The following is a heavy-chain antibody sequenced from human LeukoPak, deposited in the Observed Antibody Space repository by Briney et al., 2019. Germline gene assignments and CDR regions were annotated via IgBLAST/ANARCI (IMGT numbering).Heavy chain of an antibody. CDR3: ARRGRGSSTSCYTEVCWFDP. D-gene: IGHD2-2*02. J-gene: IGHJ5*02. CDR1: GYTFTSYG. CDR2: ISAYNGNT. Sequence: ASVKVSCKASGYTFTSYGISWVRQAPGQGLEWMGWISAYNGNTNYAQKLQGRVTMTTDTSTSTAYMELRSLRSDDTAVYYCARRGRGSSTSCYTEVCWFDPWGQGTLVTVSS. V-gene: IGHV1-18*01.